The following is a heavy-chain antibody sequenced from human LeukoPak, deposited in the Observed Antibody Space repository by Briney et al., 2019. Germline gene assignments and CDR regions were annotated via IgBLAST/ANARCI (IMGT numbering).Heavy chain of an antibody. CDR3: AKPSRGWLQFDAFDI. CDR1: GGSISSSSYY. Sequence: PSETLSLTCTVSGGSISSSSYYWGWIHQPPGKGLEWIGSIYYSGSTYYNPSLKSRVTISVDTSKNQFSLKLSSVTAADTAVYYCAKPSRGWLQFDAFDIWGQGTMVTVSS. D-gene: IGHD5-24*01. J-gene: IGHJ3*02. V-gene: IGHV4-39*01. CDR2: IYYSGST.